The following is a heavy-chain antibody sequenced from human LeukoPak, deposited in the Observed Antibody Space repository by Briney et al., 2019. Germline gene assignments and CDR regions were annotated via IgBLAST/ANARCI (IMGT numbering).Heavy chain of an antibody. CDR1: GYTFTSYA. CDR3: ARGQYYGSGSYFPDY. V-gene: IGHV1-3*01. J-gene: IGHJ4*02. Sequence: ASVKVSCKASGYTFTSYAMHWVRQAPGQRLEWMGWINAGNGNTKYSQKFQGRVTITRDTSASTAYMELSSLRSEDTAVYYCARGQYYGSGSYFPDYWGQGTLVTVPS. CDR2: INAGNGNT. D-gene: IGHD3-10*01.